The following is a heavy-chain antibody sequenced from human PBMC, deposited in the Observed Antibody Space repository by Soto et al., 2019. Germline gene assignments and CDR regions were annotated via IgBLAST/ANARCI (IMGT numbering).Heavy chain of an antibody. CDR2: IIPIFGTA. CDR1: GGTFSSYA. J-gene: IGHJ6*02. CDR3: ARLPSTTVTTLSDYYYGMDV. V-gene: IGHV1-69*01. D-gene: IGHD4-17*01. Sequence: QVQLVQSGAEVKKPGSSVKVSCKASGGTFSSYAISWVRQAPGQGLEWMGGIIPIFGTANYAQQFQGRVTITADEATSTAYMELSSLRSEDTAVYYCARLPSTTVTTLSDYYYGMDVWGQGTTVTVSS.